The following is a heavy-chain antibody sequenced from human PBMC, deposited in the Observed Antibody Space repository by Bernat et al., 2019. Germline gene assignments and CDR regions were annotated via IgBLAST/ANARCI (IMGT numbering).Heavy chain of an antibody. Sequence: EVQLVESGGGLVQPGGSLRLSCAASGFTVSSNYMSWVRQAPGKGLEWVSVIYSGGITYYAVSVKGRFTISRDNSKKSLYLQMNSLRAEDTAVYYCARVWYSSSWHHAPFDYWGQGTLVTVSS. V-gene: IGHV3-66*01. J-gene: IGHJ4*02. CDR1: GFTVSSNY. CDR2: IYSGGIT. CDR3: ARVWYSSSWHHAPFDY. D-gene: IGHD6-13*01.